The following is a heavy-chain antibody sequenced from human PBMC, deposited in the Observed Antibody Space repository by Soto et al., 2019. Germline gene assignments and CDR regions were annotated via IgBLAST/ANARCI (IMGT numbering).Heavy chain of an antibody. J-gene: IGHJ4*02. V-gene: IGHV1-18*01. CDR3: ARAVSYYDFWSCYFDY. D-gene: IGHD3-3*01. CDR2: ISAYNGNT. CDR1: GYTFTSYG. Sequence: QVQLVQSGAEVKKPGASVKVSCKASGYTFTSYGIIWVRQAPGQGLEWMGWISAYNGNTNYAPKNQGRVTMTTDTSTSTAYMELRSLRSDDTAVYYCARAVSYYDFWSCYFDYWGQGTLVTFSS.